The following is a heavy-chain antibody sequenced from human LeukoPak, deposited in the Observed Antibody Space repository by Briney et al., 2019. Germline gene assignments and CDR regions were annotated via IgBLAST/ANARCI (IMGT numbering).Heavy chain of an antibody. V-gene: IGHV4-38-2*02. CDR2: IYHTGST. J-gene: IGHJ5*02. CDR3: ARDETGFDP. CDR1: GYSISNGYH. Sequence: SETLSLTCTVSGYSISNGYHWGWIRQPPGKGLEWIASIYHTGSTYYNPSFKSRVTISVDMSKNQFSLKLSSVTAADTAVYYRARDETGFDPWGQGTLVTVSS.